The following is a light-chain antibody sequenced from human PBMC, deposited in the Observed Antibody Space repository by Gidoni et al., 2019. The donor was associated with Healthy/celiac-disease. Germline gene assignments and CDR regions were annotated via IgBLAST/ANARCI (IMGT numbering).Light chain of an antibody. CDR1: QSISSY. CDR2: AAS. J-gene: IGKJ3*01. Sequence: DIQMTQSPSSLSASVGDRVTITCRASQSISSYLNWYQQKPGKAPKLLIYAASSLQSGVPSRFSGSGSGTDFTLTISSLQPEDFATYYCQQSYSPLVTFGPXTKVDIK. CDR3: QQSYSPLVT. V-gene: IGKV1-39*01.